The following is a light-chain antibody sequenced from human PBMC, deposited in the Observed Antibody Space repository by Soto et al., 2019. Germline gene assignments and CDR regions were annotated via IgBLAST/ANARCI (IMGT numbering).Light chain of an antibody. CDR2: GSS. CDR1: QSVNSNF. V-gene: IGKV3-20*01. Sequence: EIVLTQSPGTVSLSPGERATLSCRTSQSVNSNFLAWYQQKPGQAPRLLVYGSSTRAAGVPDRFSGSGSGTDFTLTISRLEPEDFAVYYCQQYGHSPLLYTFGQGTKLGVK. J-gene: IGKJ2*01. CDR3: QQYGHSPLLYT.